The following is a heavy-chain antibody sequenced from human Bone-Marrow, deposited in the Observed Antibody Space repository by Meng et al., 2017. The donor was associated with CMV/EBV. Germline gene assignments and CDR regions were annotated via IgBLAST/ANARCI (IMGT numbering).Heavy chain of an antibody. CDR3: GVLAH. Sequence: GGSLRLSCVVSGFSFSDYEMMWVRQAPGKGLEWVPYISSSGTKIKYADSVKGRFTISRDNAKRSVYLQMNSLRAEDTAVYYCGVLAHWGQGAGVTGSS. V-gene: IGHV3-48*03. D-gene: IGHD3-3*02. CDR1: GFSFSDYE. CDR2: ISSSGTKI. J-gene: IGHJ4*02.